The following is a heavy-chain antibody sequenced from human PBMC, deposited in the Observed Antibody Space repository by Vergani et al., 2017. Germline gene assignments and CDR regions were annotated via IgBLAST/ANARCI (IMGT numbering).Heavy chain of an antibody. CDR2: IYTSGST. Sequence: QVQLQESGPGLVKPSQTLSLTCTVSGGSISSGSYYWSWIRQPAGKGLEWIGRIYTSGSTNYNPSLKSRVTMSVDMSKNQFSLKLSSVTAADTAVYYCASHPPTGTINYYYRDVWGKGTTVTVSS. D-gene: IGHD1-7*01. V-gene: IGHV4-61*02. CDR3: ASHPPTGTINYYYRDV. CDR1: GGSISSGSYY. J-gene: IGHJ6*03.